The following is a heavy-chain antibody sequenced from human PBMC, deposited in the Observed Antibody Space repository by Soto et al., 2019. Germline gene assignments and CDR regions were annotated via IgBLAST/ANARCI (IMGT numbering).Heavy chain of an antibody. Sequence: DVQLVESGGGLVKPGGSLRLSCVASGFTFSNAWMNWVRQAPGKGLEWVGRIKLTVDGGSTSYAAPVKGRFTLSRDDSKNTGYLQMNSLKTDDTAVYYCTGGDIAGDFDYWGQGTLVTVSS. CDR1: GFTFSNAW. D-gene: IGHD5-12*01. CDR3: TGGDIAGDFDY. CDR2: IKLTVDGGST. J-gene: IGHJ4*02. V-gene: IGHV3-15*01.